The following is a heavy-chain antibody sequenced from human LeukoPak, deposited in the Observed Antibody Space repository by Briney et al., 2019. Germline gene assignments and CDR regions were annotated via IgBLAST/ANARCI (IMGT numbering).Heavy chain of an antibody. CDR3: ARDPTLGYCSGGSCYPIPYGMDV. J-gene: IGHJ6*02. CDR2: INRNGGST. D-gene: IGHD2-15*01. V-gene: IGHV3-20*01. CDR1: GFTFDDYG. Sequence: AGGSLRLSCAASGFTFDDYGMSWVRQAPGKGLEWVSGINRNGGSTGYADSVKGRFTISRDNAKNSLYLQMNSLRAEDTALYHCARDPTLGYCSGGSCYPIPYGMDVWGQGTTVTVSS.